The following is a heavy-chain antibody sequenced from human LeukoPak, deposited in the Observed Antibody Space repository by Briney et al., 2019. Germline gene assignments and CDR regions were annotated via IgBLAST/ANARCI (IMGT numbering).Heavy chain of an antibody. V-gene: IGHV3-7*01. Sequence: GGSLRLSCAASGFTFSSYWMSWVRQAPGKGLEGVANIKQDGSEKYYVDSVKGRFTISRDNAKYSLYLQMNSLRAEDTAVYYCARDPIAVAGPRFDYWGQGTLVTVSS. CDR3: ARDPIAVAGPRFDY. CDR1: GFTFSSYW. D-gene: IGHD6-19*01. J-gene: IGHJ4*02. CDR2: IKQDGSEK.